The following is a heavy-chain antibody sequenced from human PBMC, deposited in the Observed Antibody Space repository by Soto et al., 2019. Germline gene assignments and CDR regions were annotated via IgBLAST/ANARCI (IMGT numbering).Heavy chain of an antibody. J-gene: IGHJ6*02. CDR2: ISSSSSYI. V-gene: IGHV3-21*01. CDR3: ARATPLDITGNPLMDV. CDR1: GFTFSSYS. Sequence: GGSLRLSCAASGFTFSSYSMNWVRQAPGKGLEWVSSISSSSSYIYYADSVKGRFTISRDNAKNSLYLQMNSLRAEDTAVYYCARATPLDITGNPLMDVWGQGTTVTVSS. D-gene: IGHD1-20*01.